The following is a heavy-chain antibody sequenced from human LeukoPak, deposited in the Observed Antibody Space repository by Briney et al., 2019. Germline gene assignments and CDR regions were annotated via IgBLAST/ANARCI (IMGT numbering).Heavy chain of an antibody. CDR2: IIPIFGTA. Sequence: SVKVSCKASGGTFSSYAISWVRQAPGQGLEWMGGIIPIFGTANYAQKFQGRVTITADESTSTAYMELSSLRSEDTAVYYCARDPGPFSIQNFDYWGQGTLVTVSS. V-gene: IGHV1-69*13. CDR3: ARDPGPFSIQNFDY. J-gene: IGHJ4*02. CDR1: GGTFSSYA. D-gene: IGHD1-1*01.